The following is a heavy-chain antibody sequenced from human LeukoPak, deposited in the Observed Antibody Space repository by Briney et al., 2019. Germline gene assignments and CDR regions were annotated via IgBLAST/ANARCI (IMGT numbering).Heavy chain of an antibody. V-gene: IGHV3-66*01. D-gene: IGHD3-10*01. Sequence: GGSLRLSCAASGFTVSSNYMSWVRQAPGKGLEWVSVIYSGGSTYYADSVKGIFTISRDNSKNTLYLQMNSLRAEDTAVYYCARERWFGELYSDYWGQGTLVTVSS. CDR1: GFTVSSNY. CDR3: ARERWFGELYSDY. CDR2: IYSGGST. J-gene: IGHJ4*02.